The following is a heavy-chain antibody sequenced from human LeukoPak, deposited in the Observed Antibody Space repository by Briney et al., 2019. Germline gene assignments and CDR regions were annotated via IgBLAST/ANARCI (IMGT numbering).Heavy chain of an antibody. J-gene: IGHJ4*02. D-gene: IGHD2/OR15-2a*01. Sequence: SETLSLTCTVSGDSINNYYWSWIRQPAGKGLEWIGRIYSSGITNYNPSLKSRVTMSVDTSNNQFSLKLSSVTAADTAVYYCARDSIVKGLYYFDYWGQGILVTVSS. CDR1: GDSINNYY. CDR2: IYSSGIT. V-gene: IGHV4-4*07. CDR3: ARDSIVKGLYYFDY.